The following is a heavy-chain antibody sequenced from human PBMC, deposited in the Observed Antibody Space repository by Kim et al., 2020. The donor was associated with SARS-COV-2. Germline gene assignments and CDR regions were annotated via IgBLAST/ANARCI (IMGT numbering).Heavy chain of an antibody. J-gene: IGHJ4*02. CDR1: GFTFSNAW. CDR2: IKSKTDGGTT. Sequence: GGSLRLSCAASGFTFSNAWMSWVRQAPGKGLEWVGRIKSKTDGGTTDYAAPVKGRFTISRDDSKNTLYLQMNSLKTEDTAVYYCTTDPGGSGSYSWLDYWGQGTLVTVSS. D-gene: IGHD3-10*01. V-gene: IGHV3-15*01. CDR3: TTDPGGSGSYSWLDY.